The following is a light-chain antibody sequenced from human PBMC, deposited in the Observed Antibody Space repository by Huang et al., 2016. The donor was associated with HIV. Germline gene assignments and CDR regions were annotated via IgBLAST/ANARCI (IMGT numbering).Light chain of an antibody. Sequence: EVVITQSPAILSVSPGERATRSCRASQNVNTDLAWYKHNPGQAPRLLIYGASTRATGIPARFSGNVSETEFTLTISSLQSEDFAIYYCQQYNNWPPLTFGGGTKVEIK. CDR1: QNVNTD. J-gene: IGKJ4*01. V-gene: IGKV3-15*01. CDR2: GAS. CDR3: QQYNNWPPLT.